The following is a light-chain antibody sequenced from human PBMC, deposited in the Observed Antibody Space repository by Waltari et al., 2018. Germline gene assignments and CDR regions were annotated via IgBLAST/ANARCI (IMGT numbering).Light chain of an antibody. CDR2: DAS. CDR1: QSVSSY. Sequence: EIVLTQSPATLSLSPGERATLSCRASQSVSSYLAWYQQKPGQAPRFLIYDASNRATGIPARFSGSGSGTDFTLIISSLEPEDFAVYYCQQRLTCGGGTKVEIK. V-gene: IGKV3-11*01. J-gene: IGKJ4*01. CDR3: QQRLT.